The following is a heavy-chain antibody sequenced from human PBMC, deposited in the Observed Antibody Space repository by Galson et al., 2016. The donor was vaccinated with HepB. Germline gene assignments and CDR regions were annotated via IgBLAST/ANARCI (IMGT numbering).Heavy chain of an antibody. CDR3: AKDLGRVWGCLDY. D-gene: IGHD3-16*01. V-gene: IGHV3-30*18. CDR2: ISYDGSNK. Sequence: SLRLSCAGSGFTFSGSAMHWVRQAPGKGLEWVAVISYDGSNKYYGDSVKGRFTISRDKSKNTLFLQMNSLRAEDTTVYYCAKDLGRVWGCLDYWGQGTLVIVSS. J-gene: IGHJ4*02. CDR1: GFTFSGSA.